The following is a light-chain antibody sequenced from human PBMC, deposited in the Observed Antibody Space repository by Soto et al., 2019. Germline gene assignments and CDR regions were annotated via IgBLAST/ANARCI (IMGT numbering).Light chain of an antibody. CDR2: EVG. J-gene: IGLJ3*02. CDR1: SSDVGAYNY. V-gene: IGLV2-14*01. CDR3: SSYTSSTTQV. Sequence: QSALTQPASVSGSPGQSITISCAGTSSDVGAYNYVSWYQQHPGKAPKLVIYEVGDRPSGVSNRFSGSKSGNTASLTISGLRAEDEADYYCSSYTSSTTQVFGGGTKLTVL.